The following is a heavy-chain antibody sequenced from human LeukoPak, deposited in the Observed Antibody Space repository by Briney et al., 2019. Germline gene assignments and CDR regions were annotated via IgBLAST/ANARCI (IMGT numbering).Heavy chain of an antibody. CDR2: IYHSGST. V-gene: IGHV4-30-2*01. CDR1: GGSISSGGYS. Sequence: SQTLSLTCAVSGGSISSGGYSWSWIRQPPGKGLEWIGYIYHSGSTYYNPSLKSRVTISVDRSKNQFSLKPSSVTAADTAVYYCARGGYYDSSGPDWFDPWGQGTLVTVSS. CDR3: ARGGYYDSSGPDWFDP. D-gene: IGHD3-22*01. J-gene: IGHJ5*02.